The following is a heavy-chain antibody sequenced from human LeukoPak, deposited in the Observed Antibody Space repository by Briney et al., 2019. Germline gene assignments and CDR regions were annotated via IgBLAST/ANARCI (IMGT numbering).Heavy chain of an antibody. CDR2: ISQNGDS. CDR1: GGSLSFYY. Sequence: PSETLSLTCGVSGGSLSFYYWSWIRQSPGKGLEWIAEISQNGDSNYNMSLKSRVTISLDKSKNQVSLKLNSVTAADTAVYYCASPSYYDSTGAYWGQGNVTTVSS. D-gene: IGHD3-22*01. CDR3: ASPSYYDSTGAY. J-gene: IGHJ4*02. V-gene: IGHV4-34*01.